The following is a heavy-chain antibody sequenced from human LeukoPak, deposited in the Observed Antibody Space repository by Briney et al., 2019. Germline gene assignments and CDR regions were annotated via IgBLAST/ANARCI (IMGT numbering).Heavy chain of an antibody. J-gene: IGHJ5*02. Sequence: PGRSLRLSCAASGFTFSNYWMSWVRQAPGKGLEWVANIKQDGSEKVYVDSVKGRFTISRDNTKNSLYLQMNSLRAEDTAVYYCARHWPPLPSWGQGTLVTVSS. CDR3: ARHWPPLPS. CDR2: IKQDGSEK. CDR1: GFTFSNYW. V-gene: IGHV3-7*05.